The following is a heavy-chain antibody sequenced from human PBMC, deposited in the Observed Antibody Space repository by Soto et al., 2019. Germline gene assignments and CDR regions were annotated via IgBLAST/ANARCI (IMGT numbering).Heavy chain of an antibody. J-gene: IGHJ4*02. CDR3: ARDPGYSLDY. CDR2: TYYRSKWYY. D-gene: IGHD5-18*01. Sequence: PSQTLSLTCAISGDSVSIKSAAWNWIRQSPSRGLEWLGRTYYRSKWYYDYADSVKSRITINSDTSKNQFSLQLNSVTPEDTAVYYCARDPGYSLDYWGQGTLVTXSS. CDR1: GDSVSIKSAA. V-gene: IGHV6-1*01.